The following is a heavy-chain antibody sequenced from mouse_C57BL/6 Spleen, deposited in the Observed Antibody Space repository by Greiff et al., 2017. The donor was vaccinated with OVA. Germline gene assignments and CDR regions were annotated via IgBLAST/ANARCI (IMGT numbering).Heavy chain of an antibody. V-gene: IGHV1-26*01. J-gene: IGHJ2*01. CDR2: INPNNGGT. D-gene: IGHD4-1*01. CDR3: AREYWDDY. Sequence: EVQLQQSGPELVKPGASVKISCKASGYTFTDYYMNWVKQSHGKSLEWIGDINPNNGGTSYNQKFKGKATLTVDKSSSTAYMELRSLTSEDSAVYYCAREYWDDYWGQGTTLTVSS. CDR1: GYTFTDYY.